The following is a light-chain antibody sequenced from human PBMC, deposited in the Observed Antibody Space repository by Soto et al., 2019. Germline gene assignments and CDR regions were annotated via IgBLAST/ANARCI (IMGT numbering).Light chain of an antibody. Sequence: DIQMTQSPSTLSASVGDRVTITCRASQSISSWLAWYQQKPGKAPKLLSYDASSLESGVPSRFSGSGSGTEFTLPISSLQPDDFATYYCQQYNSYWTFGQGTQVEIK. CDR2: DAS. CDR1: QSISSW. CDR3: QQYNSYWT. V-gene: IGKV1-5*01. J-gene: IGKJ1*01.